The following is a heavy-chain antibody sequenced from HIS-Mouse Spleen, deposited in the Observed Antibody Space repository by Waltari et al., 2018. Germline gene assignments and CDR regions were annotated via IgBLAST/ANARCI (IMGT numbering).Heavy chain of an antibody. CDR2: IYYSGST. CDR3: AREIPYSSSWYDWYFDL. J-gene: IGHJ2*01. V-gene: IGHV4-39*07. Sequence: QLQLQESGPGLVKPSDTLSLTCTVSGGSICSSSYYWGWIRQPPGKGLEWIGSIYYSGSTYYNPSLKSRVTISVDTSKNQFSLKLSSVTAADTAVYYCAREIPYSSSWYDWYFDLWGRSTLVTVSS. D-gene: IGHD6-13*01. CDR1: GGSICSSSYY.